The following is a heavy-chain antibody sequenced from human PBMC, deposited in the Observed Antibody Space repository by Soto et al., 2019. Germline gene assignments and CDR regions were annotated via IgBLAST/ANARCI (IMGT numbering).Heavy chain of an antibody. CDR3: ASTVVVTAILDYFDY. Sequence: ASVKVSCKASGGTFSSYAISWVRQAPGQGLEWMGGIIPIFGTANYAQKFQGRVTITADESTSTTYMELSSLRSEDTAVYYCASTVVVTAILDYFDYWGQGTLVTVSS. CDR2: IIPIFGTA. V-gene: IGHV1-69*13. D-gene: IGHD2-21*02. CDR1: GGTFSSYA. J-gene: IGHJ4*02.